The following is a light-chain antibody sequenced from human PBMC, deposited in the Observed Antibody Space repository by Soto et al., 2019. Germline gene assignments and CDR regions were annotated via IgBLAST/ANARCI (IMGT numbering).Light chain of an antibody. CDR3: QQYNSSPLT. J-gene: IGKJ5*01. CDR1: QGISNW. Sequence: DIKITQSPSVLSASVDDRVTITCRASQGISNWLAWYQQKSANAPKSLICAASSLQSGVPSRFSGSGSGTDFTLTISSLQPEDFATYYWQQYNSSPLTFCQGTRLEIK. V-gene: IGKV1D-16*01. CDR2: AAS.